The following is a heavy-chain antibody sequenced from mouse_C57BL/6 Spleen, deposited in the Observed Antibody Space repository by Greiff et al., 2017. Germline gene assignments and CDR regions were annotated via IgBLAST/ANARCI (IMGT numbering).Heavy chain of an antibody. V-gene: IGHV1-52*01. D-gene: IGHD1-1*01. Sequence: VQLQQPGAELVRPGSSVKLSCKASGYTFTSYWMHWVKQRPIQGLEWIGNIDPSDSETHYNQKFKDKATLTVDKSSSTAYMQLSSLTSEDSAVYYCARGKGVITTVVEQYWYFDVWGTGTTVTVSS. CDR2: IDPSDSET. CDR3: ARGKGVITTVVEQYWYFDV. J-gene: IGHJ1*03. CDR1: GYTFTSYW.